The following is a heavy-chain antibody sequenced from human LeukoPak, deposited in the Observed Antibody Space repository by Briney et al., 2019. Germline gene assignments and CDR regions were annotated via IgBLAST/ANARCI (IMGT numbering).Heavy chain of an antibody. CDR1: GLTFSSYW. CDR2: IKEDGSAK. V-gene: IGHV3-7*01. J-gene: IGHJ4*02. CDR3: ARDSSGNDY. Sequence: GGSLRLSCVAYGLTFSSYWMSWVRQTPGKGLEWVANIKEDGSAKYYVDSVKGRFTISRDNAKNSLYLEMSNLRAEDTAVYYCARDSSGNDYWGQGTLVTVSS. D-gene: IGHD6-19*01.